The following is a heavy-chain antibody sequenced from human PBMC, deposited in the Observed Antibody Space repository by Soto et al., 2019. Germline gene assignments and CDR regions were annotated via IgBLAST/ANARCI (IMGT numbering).Heavy chain of an antibody. CDR1: GGTFSSYA. CDR2: IIPIFGTA. J-gene: IGHJ6*02. D-gene: IGHD6-6*01. CDR3: ARTEIAARPCSRCYYYYGMDV. V-gene: IGHV1-69*01. Sequence: QVQLVQSGAEVKKPGSSVKVSCKASGGTFSSYAISWVRQAPGQGLEWMGGIIPIFGTANYAQKFQGRVTITADESTSTAYMELSSMRSEDTAVYYCARTEIAARPCSRCYYYYGMDVWGQGTTVTVSS.